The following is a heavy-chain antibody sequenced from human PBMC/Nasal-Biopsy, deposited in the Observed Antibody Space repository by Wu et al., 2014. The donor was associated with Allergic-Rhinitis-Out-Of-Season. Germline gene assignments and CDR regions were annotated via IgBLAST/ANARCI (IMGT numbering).Heavy chain of an antibody. CDR1: GFTFSNYA. J-gene: IGHJ4*02. Sequence: LRLSCATSGFTFSNYALSWVRQAPGKGLEWVSGFANSGGGTSYADSVKGRFTVSRDISKNALFLQMDSLRAEDTAVYYCAKVYASGWSYFDYWGQGTLVTVSS. CDR3: AKVYASGWSYFDY. D-gene: IGHD6-19*01. CDR2: FANSGGGT. V-gene: IGHV3-23*01.